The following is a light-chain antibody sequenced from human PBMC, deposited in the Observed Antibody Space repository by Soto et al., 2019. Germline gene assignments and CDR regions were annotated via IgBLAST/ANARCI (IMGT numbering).Light chain of an antibody. J-gene: IGLJ1*01. CDR2: DDS. V-gene: IGLV3-21*02. CDR1: NIGTKS. CDR3: QVWDSSSDHYV. Sequence: SYELTQPPWVSVAPGQTARLTCGGDNIGTKSVHWYQQKPGQAPVLVVYDDSDRPSGIPERFSGSNSGTTATLTISRVEAGDEADYYCQVWDSSSDHYVFGTGTKVTVL.